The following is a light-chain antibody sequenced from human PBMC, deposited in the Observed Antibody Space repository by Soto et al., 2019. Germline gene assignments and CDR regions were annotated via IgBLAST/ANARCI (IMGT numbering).Light chain of an antibody. Sequence: DIQMTQSPSSLSASVGDRVTITCRASHGIRNFLAWYQQKPGKAPILLIYAASTLQSGVPYRFSGSGSGTAFTLTISSLQPEDVATYYCQKYDSAPLTFGGGTKVEIK. CDR1: HGIRNF. V-gene: IGKV1-27*01. CDR3: QKYDSAPLT. CDR2: AAS. J-gene: IGKJ4*01.